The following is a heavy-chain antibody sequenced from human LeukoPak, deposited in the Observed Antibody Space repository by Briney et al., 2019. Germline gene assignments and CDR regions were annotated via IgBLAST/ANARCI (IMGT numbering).Heavy chain of an antibody. CDR2: INHSGST. D-gene: IGHD3-10*01. V-gene: IGHV4-34*01. J-gene: IGHJ4*02. CDR3: AREPLLLWFGEYT. CDR1: GGSFSGYY. Sequence: SETLSLTCAVYGGSFSGYYWSWIRLPPGKGLDWIGEINHSGSTNYNPSLKSRVTISVDTSKNQFSLKLSSVTAADTAVYYCAREPLLLWFGEYTWGQGTLVTVSS.